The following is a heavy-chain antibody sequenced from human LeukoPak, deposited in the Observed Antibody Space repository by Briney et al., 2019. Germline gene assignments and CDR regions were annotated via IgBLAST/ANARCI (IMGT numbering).Heavy chain of an antibody. J-gene: IGHJ3*02. Sequence: QSGGSLRLSCAASGFTFSKFPMGWVRQAPGRGLEWVSAISASGDVTFYADSLRGRFTISRDNSKSTLYLQMNGLRDEDTAIFYWAKSHFTSATGTGRAFHIWGQGTRVTVSS. CDR1: GFTFSKFP. V-gene: IGHV3-23*01. CDR3: AKSHFTSATGTGRAFHI. D-gene: IGHD1-1*01. CDR2: ISASGDVT.